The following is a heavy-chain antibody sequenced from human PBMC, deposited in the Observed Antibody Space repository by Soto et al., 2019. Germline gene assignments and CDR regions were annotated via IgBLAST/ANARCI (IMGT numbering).Heavy chain of an antibody. CDR1: GFTFSSYA. Sequence: QVQLVESGGGVVQPGRSLRLSCAASGFTFSSYAMHWVRQAPGKGLEWVAVISYDGSNKYYADSVKGRFTISRDNSRNGLXXQMNSLRAEDTAVYYCARDPYYYDSSGYDPYYFDYWGQGTLVTVSS. J-gene: IGHJ4*02. CDR2: ISYDGSNK. V-gene: IGHV3-30-3*01. D-gene: IGHD3-22*01. CDR3: ARDPYYYDSSGYDPYYFDY.